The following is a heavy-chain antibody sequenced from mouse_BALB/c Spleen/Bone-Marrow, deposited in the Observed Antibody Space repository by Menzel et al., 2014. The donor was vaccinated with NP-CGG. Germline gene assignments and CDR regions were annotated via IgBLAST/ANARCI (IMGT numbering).Heavy chain of an antibody. CDR1: GFSFSDYF. V-gene: IGHV1-37*01. CDR3: GRYGYDAMDF. Sequence: QLQQSGTELGKPGASVKFSCRASGFSFSDYFLNWVEQGPGKSLGWIGRIYPYNGDTFYNQKFKVKATLTVDKSSNTARMELLSLTSEDSAVYYCGRYGYDAMDFWGQGTSVTVSS. CDR2: IYPYNGDT. J-gene: IGHJ4*01. D-gene: IGHD1-1*02.